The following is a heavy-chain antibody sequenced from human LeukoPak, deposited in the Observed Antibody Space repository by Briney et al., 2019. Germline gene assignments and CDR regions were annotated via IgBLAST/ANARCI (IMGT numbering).Heavy chain of an antibody. CDR1: GGSISSYY. CDR2: IYTSGST. J-gene: IGHJ5*02. Sequence: PSETLSLTCTVSGGSISSYYWSWIRQPAGKGLEWIGRIYTSGSTNYNPSLKSRVTMSVDTSKNQFSLKLSSVTAADTAVYYCARETITMIVGNWFDPWGQGTLVTVSS. V-gene: IGHV4-4*07. D-gene: IGHD3-22*01. CDR3: ARETITMIVGNWFDP.